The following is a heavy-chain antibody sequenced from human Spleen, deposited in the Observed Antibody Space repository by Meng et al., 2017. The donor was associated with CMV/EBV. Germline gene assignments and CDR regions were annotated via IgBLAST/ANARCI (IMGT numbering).Heavy chain of an antibody. D-gene: IGHD5/OR15-5a*01. J-gene: IGHJ3*02. CDR1: GFTFSSYS. Sequence: GESLKISCAASGFTFSSYSMNWVRQAPGKGLEWVSYISSSSSTIYYAGSVKGRFAISRDNARNSLFLQMNGLKGEDTAMYYCAREGAVSSARDAFDIWGQGTVVTVSS. CDR3: AREGAVSSARDAFDI. V-gene: IGHV3-48*04. CDR2: ISSSSSTI.